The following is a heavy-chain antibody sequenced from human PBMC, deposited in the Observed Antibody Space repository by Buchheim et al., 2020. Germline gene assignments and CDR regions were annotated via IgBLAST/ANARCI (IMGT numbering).Heavy chain of an antibody. CDR3: ASSGGLEWFLDYYYMDV. CDR1: GYTFTSYY. D-gene: IGHD3-3*01. Sequence: QVQLVQSGAEVKKPGASVKVSCKASGYTFTSYYMHWVRQALGQGLEWMGIINPSGGSTSYAQKFQGRVTMTRDTSTSTVYMELSSLRSEDTAVYYCASSGGLEWFLDYYYMDVWGKGTT. V-gene: IGHV1-46*01. J-gene: IGHJ6*03. CDR2: INPSGGST.